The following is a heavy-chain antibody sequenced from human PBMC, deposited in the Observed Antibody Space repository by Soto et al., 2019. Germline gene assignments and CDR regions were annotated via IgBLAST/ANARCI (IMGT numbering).Heavy chain of an antibody. D-gene: IGHD3-10*01. J-gene: IGHJ4*02. CDR3: AKASWVDYGSGYSFDY. CDR2: ITDSGDDT. V-gene: IGHV3-23*01. CDR1: GFTFNNYA. Sequence: GGSLRLSCAASGFTFNNYAMGWFRQAPGKGLEWVSAITDSGDDTYYIDSVKGRFTISRDNSKNTLYLQMNSLRAEDTAVYYCAKASWVDYGSGYSFDYWGQGTLVTVSS.